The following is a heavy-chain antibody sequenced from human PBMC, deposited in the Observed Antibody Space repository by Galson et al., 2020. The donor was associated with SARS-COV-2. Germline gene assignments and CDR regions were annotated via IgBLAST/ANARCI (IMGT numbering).Heavy chain of an antibody. V-gene: IGHV1-24*01. CDR1: GYTLTELS. CDR2: FDPEDGET. Sequence: ASVKVSCKVSGYTLTELSMHWVRQAPGKGLEWMGGFDPEDGETIYAQKFQGRVTMTEDTSTDTAYMELSSLRSEDTAVYYCATGPVIVGATGGWFDPWGQGTLVTVSS. D-gene: IGHD1-26*01. J-gene: IGHJ5*02. CDR3: ATGPVIVGATGGWFDP.